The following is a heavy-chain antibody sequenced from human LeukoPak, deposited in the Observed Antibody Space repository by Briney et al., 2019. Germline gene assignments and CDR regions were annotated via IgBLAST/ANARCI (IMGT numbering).Heavy chain of an antibody. D-gene: IGHD5-12*01. CDR2: INRDGSST. CDR1: GFRFSDFT. Sequence: TGGSLRLSCAASGFRFSDFTMTWVRQAPGKGLVWVSRINRDGSSTSYADSVKGRFTISRDNAKNTLYLQMNSLRAEDTAVYFCSRDSYDDYLYYGMDVWGQGTTVTVSS. V-gene: IGHV3-74*01. J-gene: IGHJ6*02. CDR3: SRDSYDDYLYYGMDV.